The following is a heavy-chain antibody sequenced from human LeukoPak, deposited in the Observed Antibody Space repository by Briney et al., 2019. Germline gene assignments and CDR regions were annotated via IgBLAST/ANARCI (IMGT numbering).Heavy chain of an antibody. J-gene: IGHJ3*02. CDR3: ARDIGTEIAVGEDSFDI. Sequence: GASVKVSCKASGYTFTSYGISWVRQAPGQGLEWMGWISAYNGNTNYAQKLQGRVTMTTDTSTSTAYMELRSLRSDDTAVYYCARDIGTEIAVGEDSFDIWGQGTMVTVSS. CDR2: ISAYNGNT. CDR1: GYTFTSYG. V-gene: IGHV1-18*01. D-gene: IGHD6-19*01.